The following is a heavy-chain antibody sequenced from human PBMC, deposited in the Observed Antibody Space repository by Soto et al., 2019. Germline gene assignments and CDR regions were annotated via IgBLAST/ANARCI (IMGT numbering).Heavy chain of an antibody. CDR2: IYWNEDS. J-gene: IGHJ6*02. D-gene: IGHD1-1*01. V-gene: IGHV2-5*01. Sequence: QITLKESGPTLVKPTQTLTLTCTFSGFSRTSSGVGVGWIRQPPGRSLEWLAAIYWNEDSRRSPSLESRLTITKDTSKNQVVRTMTNMDPVDTATYYCIYSRQLDDYHGLDVWGQGTTVTVSS. CDR1: GFSRTSSGVG. CDR3: IYSRQLDDYHGLDV.